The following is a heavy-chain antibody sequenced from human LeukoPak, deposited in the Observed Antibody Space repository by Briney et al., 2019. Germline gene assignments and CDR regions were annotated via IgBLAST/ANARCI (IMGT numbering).Heavy chain of an antibody. CDR3: ARGPPSIAVPEYFQH. J-gene: IGHJ1*01. CDR1: GGTFSSYA. D-gene: IGHD6-19*01. V-gene: IGHV1-69*05. Sequence: GASVKVSCKASGGTFSSYAISWVRQAPGQGLEWMGGIIPIFGTANYAQKFQGRVTIITDESTSTAYMELSSLRSEDTAVYYCARGPPSIAVPEYFQHGGQGTLVTVSS. CDR2: IIPIFGTA.